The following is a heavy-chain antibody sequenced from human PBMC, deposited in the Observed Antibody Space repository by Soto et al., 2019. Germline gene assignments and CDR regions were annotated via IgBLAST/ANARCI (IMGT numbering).Heavy chain of an antibody. CDR2: IFYGGGS. V-gene: IGHV4-39*01. J-gene: IGHJ5*02. CDR3: ARPALGRGGGAWFDP. Sequence: ETLSLTCSVTGDPISDINRYWGWIRQPPGKGPEWIGSIFYGGGSFCNPSLKSRVTMSIESSKNQFSLKLTSVTAADTAVYYRARPALGRGGGAWFDPWGQGTPVTVSS. D-gene: IGHD2-21*01. CDR1: GDPISDINRY.